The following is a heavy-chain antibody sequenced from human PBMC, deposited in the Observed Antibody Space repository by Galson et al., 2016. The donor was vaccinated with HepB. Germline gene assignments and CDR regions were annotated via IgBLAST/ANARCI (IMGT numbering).Heavy chain of an antibody. J-gene: IGHJ4*02. V-gene: IGHV2-5*01. D-gene: IGHD3-3*01. CDR2: IYWNDDA. Sequence: PALVKPTQTLTLTCTFSGFSLSARGVGVGWIRQPPGKALEWLALIYWNDDARYSPSLRSRLTITKYTSRNQVVLTMTTMDPVDTGTYYCALEPFCEGVFCPFDYWGQGALVTVSS. CDR3: ALEPFCEGVFCPFDY. CDR1: GFSLSARGVG.